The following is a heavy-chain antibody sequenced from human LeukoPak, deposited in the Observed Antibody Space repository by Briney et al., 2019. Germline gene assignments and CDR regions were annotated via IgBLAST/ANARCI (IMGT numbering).Heavy chain of an antibody. CDR2: IIPIFGTA. D-gene: IGHD1-14*01. J-gene: IGHJ4*02. Sequence: SVKVSCKASGGTFSSYAISWVRQAPGQGLEWMGGIIPIFGTANYAQKFQGRVTITADEFTSTAYMELSSLRAEDTAVYYCAREGDGQPPNTFDYWGQGTLVTVSS. CDR3: AREGDGQPPNTFDY. V-gene: IGHV1-69*13. CDR1: GGTFSSYA.